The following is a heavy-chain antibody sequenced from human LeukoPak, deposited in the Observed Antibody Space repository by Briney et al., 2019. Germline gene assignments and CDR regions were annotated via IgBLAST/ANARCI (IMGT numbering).Heavy chain of an antibody. CDR1: GFTFSDYY. J-gene: IGHJ6*02. V-gene: IGHV3-11*04. D-gene: IGHD7-27*01. CDR3: ARERPFDNPADLGYYYYGMDV. Sequence: GGSLRLSCAASGFTFSDYYMSWIRQAPGKGLEWVSYISSSGSTIYYADSVKGRFTISRDNAKNSLYLQMNSLRAEDTAVYYCARERPFDNPADLGYYYYGMDVWGQGTMVTVSS. CDR2: ISSSGSTI.